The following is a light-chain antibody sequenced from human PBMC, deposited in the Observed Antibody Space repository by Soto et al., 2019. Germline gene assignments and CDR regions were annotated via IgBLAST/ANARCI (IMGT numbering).Light chain of an antibody. CDR1: QGISSY. V-gene: IGKV1-8*01. CDR2: AAS. CDR3: QQSGWSTLT. J-gene: IGKJ4*01. Sequence: AIRMTQSPSSSSSSTGDRVTITCRASQGISSYLAWYQQKPGKAPKLLIYAASSRATGIPDRFSGSVSGTDGTITISRLEKEDGAVYHCQQSGWSTLTFGGGTKVDIK.